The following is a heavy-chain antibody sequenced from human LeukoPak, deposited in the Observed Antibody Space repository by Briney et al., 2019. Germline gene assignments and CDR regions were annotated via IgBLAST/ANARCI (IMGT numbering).Heavy chain of an antibody. J-gene: IGHJ5*02. V-gene: IGHV3-33*01. CDR3: ARGRRACSSTTCYSWFDP. D-gene: IGHD2-2*01. CDR2: IWHDGSNE. Sequence: PGRSLRLSCAASGFTFSSYGMHWVRQAPGKGLEWVARIWHDGSNEYHADSVKGRFTISRDNSKNTLYLQMNSLRAEDTAVYLCARGRRACSSTTCYSWFDPWGQGTLVTVSS. CDR1: GFTFSSYG.